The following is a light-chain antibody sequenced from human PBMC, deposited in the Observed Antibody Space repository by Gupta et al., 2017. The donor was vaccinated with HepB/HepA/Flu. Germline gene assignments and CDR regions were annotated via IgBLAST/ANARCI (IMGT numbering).Light chain of an antibody. Sequence: DIQMTQSPSSLSASVGDRVTITCRASQSISSYLNWYQQKPGKAPKLLIYAASSLQSGVPSRFSGSGSGTDFTLTISRLQPEDFATYYCQQSNSTPDTFGQGNKVEIK. V-gene: IGKV1-39*01. J-gene: IGKJ1*01. CDR2: AAS. CDR1: QSISSY. CDR3: QQSNSTPDT.